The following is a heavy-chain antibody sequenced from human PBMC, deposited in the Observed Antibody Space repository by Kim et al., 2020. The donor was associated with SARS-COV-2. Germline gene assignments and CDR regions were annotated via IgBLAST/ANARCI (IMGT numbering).Heavy chain of an antibody. Sequence: SETLSLTCAVYGGSFSGYYWSWIRQPPGKGLEWIGEINHSGSTNYNPSLKSRVTISVDTSKNQFSLKLSSVTAADTAVYYCARVPSADYYDSSGHTNWFDPWGQGTLVTVSS. CDR3: ARVPSADYYDSSGHTNWFDP. CDR2: INHSGST. CDR1: GGSFSGYY. V-gene: IGHV4-34*01. J-gene: IGHJ5*02. D-gene: IGHD3-22*01.